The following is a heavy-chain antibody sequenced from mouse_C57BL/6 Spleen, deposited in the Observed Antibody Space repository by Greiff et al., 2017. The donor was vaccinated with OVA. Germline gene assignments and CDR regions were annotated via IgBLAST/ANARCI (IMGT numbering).Heavy chain of an antibody. D-gene: IGHD1-1*01. V-gene: IGHV1-26*01. CDR3: ARDDYYGSSLFAY. CDR2: INPNNGGT. J-gene: IGHJ3*01. CDR1: GYTFTDYY. Sequence: VQLQQSGPELVKPGASVKISCKASGYTFTDYYMNWVKQSHGKSLEWIGDINPNNGGTSYNQKFKGKATLTVDKSSSTAYMELRSLTSKDSAVYYCARDDYYGSSLFAYWGQGTLVTVSA.